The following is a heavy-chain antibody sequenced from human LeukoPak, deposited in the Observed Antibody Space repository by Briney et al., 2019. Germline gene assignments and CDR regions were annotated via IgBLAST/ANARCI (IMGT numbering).Heavy chain of an antibody. V-gene: IGHV3-23*01. J-gene: IGHJ3*02. CDR1: GFTFSSYA. D-gene: IGHD3-3*01. CDR3: ARRLRFDAFDI. Sequence: GGSLRLSCAASGFTFSSYAMSWVRQAPGKGLEWVSAISGSGGSTYYADSVKGRFTISRDNAKNSLYLQMNSLRAEDTAVYYCARRLRFDAFDIWGQGTMVTVSS. CDR2: ISGSGGST.